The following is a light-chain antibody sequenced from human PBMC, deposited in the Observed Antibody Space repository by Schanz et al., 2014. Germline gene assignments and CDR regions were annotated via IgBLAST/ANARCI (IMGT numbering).Light chain of an antibody. J-gene: IGKJ1*01. CDR2: DAS. CDR1: QSISSW. Sequence: DIQMTQSPSTLSASVGDRVTITCRASQSISSWLAWYQQKPGKAPKLLIYDASTLESGVPSRFSGRGSATEFTLTISGLQPEDFASYYCQQYNTYSRGTFGLGTKVEIK. CDR3: QQYNTYSRGT. V-gene: IGKV1-5*01.